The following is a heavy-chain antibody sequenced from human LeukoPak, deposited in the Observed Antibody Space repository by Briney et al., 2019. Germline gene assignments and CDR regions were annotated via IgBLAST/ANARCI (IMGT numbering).Heavy chain of an antibody. D-gene: IGHD2/OR15-2a*01. CDR2: INHSGST. J-gene: IGHJ6*03. CDR1: GGSFSGYY. CDR3: ERGCKYYYYYYMDV. Sequence: SETLSLTCAVYGGSFSGYYWSWIRQPPGKGLEWIGEINHSGSTNYNPSLKSRVTISVDTSKNQFSLKLSSVTAADTAVYYCERGCKYYYYYYMDVWGKGTTVTVSS. V-gene: IGHV4-34*01.